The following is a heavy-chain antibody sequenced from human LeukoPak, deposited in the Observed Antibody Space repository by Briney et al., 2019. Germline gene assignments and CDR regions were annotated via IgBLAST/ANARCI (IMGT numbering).Heavy chain of an antibody. V-gene: IGHV3-48*03. D-gene: IGHD6-19*01. J-gene: IGHJ5*02. CDR3: ARSRAVAGSNYFHP. CDR2: ISSSGNTI. CDR1: GFTFSSYE. Sequence: GGSLRLSCAASGFTFSSYEMNWVRQAPGKGLEWVSHISSSGNTIYYADSVKGRFTISRDNAKNSLYLQMNSLRAEDTAVYYCARSRAVAGSNYFHPWGQGTLVTVSS.